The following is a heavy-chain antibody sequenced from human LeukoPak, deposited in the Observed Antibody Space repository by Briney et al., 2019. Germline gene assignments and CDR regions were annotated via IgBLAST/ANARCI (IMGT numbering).Heavy chain of an antibody. CDR3: ARDRRVAGDAFDI. CDR2: ISYDGSNK. CDR1: GFTFSSYA. Sequence: GGSLRLSCAASGFTFSSYAMHWVRQAPGKGLEWVAVISYDGSNKYYADSVKGRFTISRDNSKSTLYLQMNSLRAEDTAVYYCARDRRVAGDAFDIWGQGTMVTVSS. V-gene: IGHV3-30-3*01. J-gene: IGHJ3*02. D-gene: IGHD3-10*01.